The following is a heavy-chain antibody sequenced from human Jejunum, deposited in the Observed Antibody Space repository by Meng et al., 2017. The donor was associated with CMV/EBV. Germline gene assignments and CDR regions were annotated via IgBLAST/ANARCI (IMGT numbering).Heavy chain of an antibody. CDR1: GFTVSSNS. CDR3: ARQTVVAGSYYGMDV. J-gene: IGHJ6*02. V-gene: IGHV3-66*02. D-gene: IGHD2-2*01. Sequence: SGFTVSSNSLSWVRQAPGKGLEWVSIIYSGGTAYYADSVKGRFTISRDNSKNALSLQMGSLRAEDTAVYYCARQTVVAGSYYGMDVWGQGTLVTVSS. CDR2: IYSGGTA.